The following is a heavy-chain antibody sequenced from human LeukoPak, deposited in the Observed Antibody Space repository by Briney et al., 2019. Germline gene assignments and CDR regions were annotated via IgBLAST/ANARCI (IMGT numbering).Heavy chain of an antibody. J-gene: IGHJ5*02. Sequence: SETLSLTCTVSGGSISSGNYCWNWIRQHPGKGLEWIVCISYSWRTNYNPSLKSRVTISADTSKSQFSLNLSSVTVADTALYYFARGILSWGQGTLVTVSS. D-gene: IGHD3-3*01. CDR1: GGSISSGNYC. CDR2: ISYSWRT. V-gene: IGHV4-30-4*01. CDR3: ARGILS.